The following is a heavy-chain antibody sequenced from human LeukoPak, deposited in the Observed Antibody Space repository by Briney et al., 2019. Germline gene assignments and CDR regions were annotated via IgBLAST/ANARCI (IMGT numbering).Heavy chain of an antibody. D-gene: IGHD5-18*01. J-gene: IGHJ4*02. CDR2: IYYSGST. V-gene: IGHV4-59*01. Sequence: SETLSLTCTVSGGSISSYYWSWIRQPPGKGLEWIGYIYYSGSTNYNPSLKSRVTISVDTSKNQFSLKLSSVTAADTAVYYCARLDTAMVLPGHFDYWGQGTLVTASS. CDR3: ARLDTAMVLPGHFDY. CDR1: GGSISSYY.